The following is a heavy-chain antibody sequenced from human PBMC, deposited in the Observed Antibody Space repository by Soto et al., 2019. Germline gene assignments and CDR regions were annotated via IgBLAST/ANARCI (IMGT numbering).Heavy chain of an antibody. Sequence: GGSLRLSCAASGFTFSGYAMSWVRQAPGKGLEWVSVIHGGGNSAYYADSVKGRFTISRDNAKNSLYLQMNSLRAEDTALYYCAKGGDYGDYAFGFDPWGQGTLVTFSS. CDR1: GFTFSGYA. J-gene: IGHJ5*02. V-gene: IGHV3-23*01. CDR3: AKGGDYGDYAFGFDP. D-gene: IGHD4-17*01. CDR2: IHGGGNSA.